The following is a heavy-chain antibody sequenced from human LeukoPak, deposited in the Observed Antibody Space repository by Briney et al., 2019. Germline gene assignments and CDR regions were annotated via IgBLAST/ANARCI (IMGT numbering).Heavy chain of an antibody. CDR2: ITWDGGST. CDR1: GFTFDDYA. D-gene: IGHD2-2*01. V-gene: IGHV3-43D*03. J-gene: IGHJ4*02. CDR3: ANAVGY. Sequence: GGSLRLSCAASGFTFDDYAMHWVRQAPGKGLEWVSLITWDGGSTYYADSVKGRFTISRDNNKNSLYLQMNSLRAEDTAVYYCANAVGYWGQGTLVTVSS.